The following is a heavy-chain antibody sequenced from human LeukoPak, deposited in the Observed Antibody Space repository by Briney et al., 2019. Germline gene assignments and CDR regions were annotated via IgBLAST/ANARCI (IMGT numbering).Heavy chain of an antibody. V-gene: IGHV3-33*01. J-gene: IGHJ3*02. Sequence: GRSLRLACAASGFTFSSYGMHWVSQAPGKGLEGVTVIWYDGSNKYYADSVKGRFTISRDNSKNTLYLQMNSLRAEDTAVYYCARSGYCGGDCYPVDAFDIWGQGTMVTVSS. CDR2: IWYDGSNK. CDR1: GFTFSSYG. CDR3: ARSGYCGGDCYPVDAFDI. D-gene: IGHD2-21*02.